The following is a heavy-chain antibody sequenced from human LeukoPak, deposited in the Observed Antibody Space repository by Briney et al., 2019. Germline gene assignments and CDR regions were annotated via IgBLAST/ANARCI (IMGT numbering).Heavy chain of an antibody. V-gene: IGHV3-7*04. CDR2: IKQDGSEK. CDR1: GFTFSSYW. Sequence: SAGSLRLSCAASGFTFSSYWMRWVRQAPGKGLEWVASIKQDGSEKYYVDSVRGRFSISRDNAKNSLYLQMNSLRAEDTAVYYCARGTNAAFDIWGQGTMVTVSS. D-gene: IGHD1/OR15-1a*01. J-gene: IGHJ3*02. CDR3: ARGTNAAFDI.